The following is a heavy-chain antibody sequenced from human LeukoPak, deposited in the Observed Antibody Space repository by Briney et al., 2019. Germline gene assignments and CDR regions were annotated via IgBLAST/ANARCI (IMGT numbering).Heavy chain of an antibody. CDR2: INHSGST. J-gene: IGHJ6*02. Sequence: KPSETLSLTCAVYGGSFSDYYWSWIRQPPGKGLEWSGEINHSGSTNYNPSLESRVTISIDPSENQFSLRLSSVTAADTAVYYCARVGHNVGHYYGMDVWGQGTTVTVSS. V-gene: IGHV4-34*01. CDR3: ARVGHNVGHYYGMDV. CDR1: GGSFSDYY. D-gene: IGHD1-14*01.